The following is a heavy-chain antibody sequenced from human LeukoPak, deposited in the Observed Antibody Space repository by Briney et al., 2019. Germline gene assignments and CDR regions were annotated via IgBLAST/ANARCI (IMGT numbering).Heavy chain of an antibody. D-gene: IGHD3-10*01. CDR2: MTSVTYI. CDR1: GFAFSSYS. CDR3: ASADYYGSGSPYSFRGLDY. J-gene: IGHJ4*02. Sequence: GGSLRLSCAASGFAFSSYSMHWVRQAPGKGLEWVSSMTSVTYIYYAASVKSRFTISREHTKNSLYLQKNKLRVEDTAVYHCASADYYGSGSPYSFRGLDYWGQGTLVTVSS. V-gene: IGHV3-21*01.